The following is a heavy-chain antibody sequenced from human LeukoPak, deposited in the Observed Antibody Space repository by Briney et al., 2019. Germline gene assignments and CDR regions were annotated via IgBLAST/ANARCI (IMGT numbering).Heavy chain of an antibody. Sequence: PSETLSLTCAVSGYSISSSNWWGWIRQPPGKGLEWIGYIYYSGSIYYNPSLKSRVTMSVDTSKNQFSLKLSSVTAVDTAVYYCARTMSSSHTVYGMDVWGQGTTVTVSS. CDR1: GYSISSSNW. V-gene: IGHV4-28*05. CDR2: IYYSGSI. D-gene: IGHD2-2*02. J-gene: IGHJ6*02. CDR3: ARTMSSSHTVYGMDV.